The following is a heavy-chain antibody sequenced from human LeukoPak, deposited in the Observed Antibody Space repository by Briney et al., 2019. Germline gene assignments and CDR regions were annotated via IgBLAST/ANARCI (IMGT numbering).Heavy chain of an antibody. CDR2: ISSSSSYI. V-gene: IGHV3-21*06. CDR3: ARIDIVGVTYYFDY. Sequence: GGSLRLSCAASGFTFSSYSMTWVRQAPGKGLEWVSSISSSSSYIYYADSVKGRFTISRDNAKNSLYLQMNSLRAEDTAVYYCARIDIVGVTYYFDYWGQGTLVTVSS. J-gene: IGHJ4*02. D-gene: IGHD1-26*01. CDR1: GFTFSSYS.